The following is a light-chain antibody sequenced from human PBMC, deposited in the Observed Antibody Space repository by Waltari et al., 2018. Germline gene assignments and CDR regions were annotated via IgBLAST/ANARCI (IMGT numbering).Light chain of an antibody. J-gene: IGLJ1*01. V-gene: IGLV2-8*01. Sequence: QSALTQPPSASGSPGQSVTISCTGTSSDVGGYNYVSWYQQHPGKAPKLMIYEVPKRPSGVPERFFGSKSGNTASLTVSGLQAEDEADYYCSSYGGSNNFVFGTGTKVTVL. CDR2: EVP. CDR1: SSDVGGYNY. CDR3: SSYGGSNNFV.